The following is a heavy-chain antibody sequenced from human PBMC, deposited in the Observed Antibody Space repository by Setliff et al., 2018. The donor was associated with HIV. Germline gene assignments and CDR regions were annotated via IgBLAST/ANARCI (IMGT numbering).Heavy chain of an antibody. D-gene: IGHD2-15*01. Sequence: VSCKASGYGFTNFGISWVRLAPGQGLEWMGWVSPYHGTTDYAQKFQGRVTMTADTSTRTAYLELRTLRSDDTAVYYCTRGSGPRVVVAAPFDYWGQGTLVTVSS. V-gene: IGHV1-18*01. CDR3: TRGSGPRVVVAAPFDY. J-gene: IGHJ4*02. CDR2: VSPYHGTT. CDR1: GYGFTNFG.